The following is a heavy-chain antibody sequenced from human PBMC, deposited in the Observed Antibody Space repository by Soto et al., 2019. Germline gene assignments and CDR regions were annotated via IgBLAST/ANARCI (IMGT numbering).Heavy chain of an antibody. CDR1: GFTFSSYW. J-gene: IGHJ1*01. CDR3: ANYPLGYCSGGSCYPGYFQH. V-gene: IGHV3-7*01. D-gene: IGHD2-15*01. Sequence: VGSLRLSCAASGFTFSSYWMSWVRQAPGKGLEWVANIKQDGSEKYYVDSVKGPFTISRDNAKNSLYLQMNSLRAEDTAVYYCANYPLGYCSGGSCYPGYFQHWGQGTLVTVSS. CDR2: IKQDGSEK.